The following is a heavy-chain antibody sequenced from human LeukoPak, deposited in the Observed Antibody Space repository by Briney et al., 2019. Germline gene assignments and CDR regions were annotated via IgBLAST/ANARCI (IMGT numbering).Heavy chain of an antibody. CDR3: ARGTCIAAPGNY. Sequence: SETLSLTCAVYGGSFSGYYWSWIRQPPGKGLEWIGEINHSGSTNYNPSLKSRVTISVDTSKNQFSLKLSSVTAADTAVYYCARGTCIAAPGNYWGQGTLVTVSS. D-gene: IGHD6-13*01. CDR1: GGSFSGYY. CDR2: INHSGST. J-gene: IGHJ4*02. V-gene: IGHV4-34*01.